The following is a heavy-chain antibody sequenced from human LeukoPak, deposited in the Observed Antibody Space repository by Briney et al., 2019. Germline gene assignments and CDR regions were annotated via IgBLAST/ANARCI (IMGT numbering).Heavy chain of an antibody. CDR3: ARDPQRERAVAGTTADDY. D-gene: IGHD6-19*01. J-gene: IGHJ4*02. CDR2: IIPILDIA. V-gene: IGHV1-69*04. Sequence: ASVKVSCKASGGNFSSYAISWVRQDPGQELEWMVRIIPILDIAHYAQKYQGRFTITADKSTSTAYMELSSLRSEDTAVYYGARDPQRERAVAGTTADDYWGQGTLVTVSS. CDR1: GGNFSSYA.